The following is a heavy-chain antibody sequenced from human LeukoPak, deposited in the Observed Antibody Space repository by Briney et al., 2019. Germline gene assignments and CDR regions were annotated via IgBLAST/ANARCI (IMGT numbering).Heavy chain of an antibody. J-gene: IGHJ5*02. V-gene: IGHV3-23*01. Sequence: GGSLRLSCVGSGFSLSSYATSWVRQAPGKGLQWVAGIGAGGTDTYYADAVKGRFTISKDKSKNTLYLQMNSLRAEDTAVYHCAKDLRHNDGGWEFDLCGQGTLVTVSS. D-gene: IGHD3-16*01. CDR3: AKDLRHNDGGWEFDL. CDR1: GFSLSSYA. CDR2: IGAGGTDT.